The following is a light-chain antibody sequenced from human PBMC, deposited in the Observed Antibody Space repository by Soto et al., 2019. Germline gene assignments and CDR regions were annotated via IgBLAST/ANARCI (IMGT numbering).Light chain of an antibody. CDR2: EGD. J-gene: IGLJ1*01. Sequence: QSVLTQPASVSGSPGQSITIFCTGTSSDVGNYNLVSWYQHHPGEAPQLIVFEGDKRPSGVSNRFSASKSGNTASLTISGLQAEDEADYYCCSYAGSNTDVFGTGTQLTVL. CDR3: CSYAGSNTDV. V-gene: IGLV2-23*01. CDR1: SSDVGNYNL.